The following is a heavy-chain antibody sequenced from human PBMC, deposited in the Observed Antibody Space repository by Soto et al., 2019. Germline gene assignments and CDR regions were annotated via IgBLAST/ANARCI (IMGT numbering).Heavy chain of an antibody. J-gene: IGHJ4*02. D-gene: IGHD3-3*01. CDR2: INPSGGST. CDR3: ARDRGHHDFSGYYQVPFDY. V-gene: IGHV1-46*01. CDR1: GYTFTSYY. Sequence: ASVKVSCKASGYTFTSYYMHWVRQAPGQGLEWMGIINPSGGSTSYAQKFQGRVTMTRDTSTSTVYMELSSLRSEDTAVYYCARDRGHHDFSGYYQVPFDYWGLGILVTVSS.